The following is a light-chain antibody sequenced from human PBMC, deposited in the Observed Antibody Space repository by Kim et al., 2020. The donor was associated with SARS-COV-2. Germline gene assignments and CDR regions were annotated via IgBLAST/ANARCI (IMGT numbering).Light chain of an antibody. J-gene: IGKJ1*01. Sequence: ELVLTQSPGTLSLSPGERATLSCRASQSITSGYLAWYQRKPGQAPRFLIYDISSRATGIPDRFSGSGSGTDFTLTISRLEPEDFAVYYCQQYGSSPQTFGQGTKVDIK. CDR1: QSITSGY. CDR2: DIS. V-gene: IGKV3-20*01. CDR3: QQYGSSPQT.